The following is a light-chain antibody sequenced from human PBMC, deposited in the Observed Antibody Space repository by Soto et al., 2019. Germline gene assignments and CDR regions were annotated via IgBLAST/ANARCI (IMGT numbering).Light chain of an antibody. Sequence: QSALTQPASVSGSPGQSITISCTGTSSDVGGYNFVSWYQQHPGKAPKLMIYDVSKRPSGVPDRFSGSKSGNTASLTISGLQAEDEADYYCCSYAGSYTLVVFGGGTKVTVL. V-gene: IGLV2-11*01. J-gene: IGLJ2*01. CDR1: SSDVGGYNF. CDR3: CSYAGSYTLVV. CDR2: DVS.